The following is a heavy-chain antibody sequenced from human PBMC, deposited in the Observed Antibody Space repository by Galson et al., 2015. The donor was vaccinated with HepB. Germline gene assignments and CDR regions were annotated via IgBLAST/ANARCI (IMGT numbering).Heavy chain of an antibody. V-gene: IGHV3-11*06. CDR3: ARDLSTTKRAFDV. D-gene: IGHD1-1*01. Sequence: SLRLSCAASGFTFSDYQMTWIRQAPRKGLEWVSYITYSSALTTYADSVNGRFTISRDNAKNLLYLQTDSLRADDTAVYYCARDLSTTKRAFDVWGQGTVVTVSS. CDR1: GFTFSDYQ. J-gene: IGHJ3*01. CDR2: ITYSSALT.